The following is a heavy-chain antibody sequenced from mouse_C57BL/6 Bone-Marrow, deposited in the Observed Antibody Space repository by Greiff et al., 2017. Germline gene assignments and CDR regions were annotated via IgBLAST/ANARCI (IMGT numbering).Heavy chain of an antibody. D-gene: IGHD1-1*01. V-gene: IGHV14-4*01. J-gene: IGHJ1*03. Sequence: VQLQQSGAELVRPGASVKLSCTASGFNITDDYMHWVKQRPEQGLEWIGWIDPANGDTNYASKFQGKATITADTSSNTAYLQLSSLTAEDAAVDYYSTDYYGSSPWYLDVWGTGTTVTVSS. CDR3: STDYYGSSPWYLDV. CDR1: GFNITDDY. CDR2: IDPANGDT.